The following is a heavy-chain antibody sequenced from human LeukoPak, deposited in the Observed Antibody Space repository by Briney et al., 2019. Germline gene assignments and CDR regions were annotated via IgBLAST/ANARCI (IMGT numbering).Heavy chain of an antibody. V-gene: IGHV4-34*01. Sequence: SETLSLTCGVSGTSFTSYNWRWIRQTPGKGLEWIGEVNHSGYTNMNPSLKSRVTISVDTSKNQFSLMMTSVTAADTAVYFCARMTTGHDYWGQGILVTVSS. CDR2: VNHSGYT. CDR3: ARMTTGHDY. CDR1: GTSFTSYN. J-gene: IGHJ4*02. D-gene: IGHD4-17*01.